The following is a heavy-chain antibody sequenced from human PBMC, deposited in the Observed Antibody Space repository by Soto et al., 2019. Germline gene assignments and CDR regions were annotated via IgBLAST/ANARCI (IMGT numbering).Heavy chain of an antibody. CDR3: ARELRGGNTFDY. CDR1: GGSIISCGYY. Sequence: ASETLSLTCTVSGGSIISCGYYWSWIRQHPGKGLEWIGYIYYSGSTYYNPSLKSRVTISVDTSKNQLSLKLSSVTAADTAVYYCARELRGGNTFDYWGQGTLVTVSS. V-gene: IGHV4-31*03. D-gene: IGHD2-15*01. CDR2: IYYSGST. J-gene: IGHJ4*02.